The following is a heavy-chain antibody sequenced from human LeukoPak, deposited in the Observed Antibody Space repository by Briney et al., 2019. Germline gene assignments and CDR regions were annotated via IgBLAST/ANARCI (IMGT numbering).Heavy chain of an antibody. CDR3: ARSLSNYDFWSGYLYYFDY. CDR1: GGSISSSSYC. V-gene: IGHV4-39*07. Sequence: SETLSLTCTVSGGSISSSSYCWGWIRQPPGKGLEWIGSIYYSGSTNYNPSLKSRVTISVDTSKNQFSLKLSSVTAADTAVYYCARSLSNYDFWSGYLYYFDYWGQGTLVTVSS. J-gene: IGHJ4*02. D-gene: IGHD3-3*01. CDR2: IYYSGST.